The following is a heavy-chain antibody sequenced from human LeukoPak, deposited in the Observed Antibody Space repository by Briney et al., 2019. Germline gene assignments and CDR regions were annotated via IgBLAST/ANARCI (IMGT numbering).Heavy chain of an antibody. CDR3: ARTPHTYYDSSGYYGGGFDY. J-gene: IGHJ4*02. D-gene: IGHD3-22*01. CDR2: MNANSGYT. CDR1: GYTFTSYD. V-gene: IGHV1-8*01. Sequence: ASLKVSYKASGYTFTSYDINWVRQATGQGLEWMAWMNANSGYTGYAQTLMGRVTMTRNNSKSTAYIELSSLRAEDTAVYYCARTPHTYYDSSGYYGGGFDYWGQGTLVTVSS.